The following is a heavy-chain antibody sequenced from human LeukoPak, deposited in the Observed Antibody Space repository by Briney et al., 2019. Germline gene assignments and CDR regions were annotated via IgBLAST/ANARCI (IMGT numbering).Heavy chain of an antibody. J-gene: IGHJ4*02. CDR3: ALLWFGDLLLDY. CDR1: GYTFTSYD. CDR2: MNPNGGNT. Sequence: ASVKVSCKAPGYTFTSYDINWVRQATGQGLEWMGWMNPNGGNTGYAQKFQGRVTMTRNTSISTAYMELSSLRSEDTAVYYCALLWFGDLLLDYWGQGTLVTVSS. D-gene: IGHD3-10*01. V-gene: IGHV1-8*01.